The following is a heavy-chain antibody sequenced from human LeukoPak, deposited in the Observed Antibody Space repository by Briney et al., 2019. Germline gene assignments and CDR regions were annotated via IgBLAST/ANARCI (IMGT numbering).Heavy chain of an antibody. CDR1: GFTFSNAW. CDR2: IKSKTDGGTT. D-gene: IGHD2-2*01. V-gene: IGHV3-15*01. CDR3: TTGPPLPAALNDAFDI. Sequence: GGSLRLSCAASGFTFSNAWMSWVRQAPGKGLEWVGRIKSKTDGGTTDCAAPVKGRFTISRDDSKNTLYLQMNSLKTEDTAVYYCTTGPPLPAALNDAFDIWGQGTMVTVSS. J-gene: IGHJ3*02.